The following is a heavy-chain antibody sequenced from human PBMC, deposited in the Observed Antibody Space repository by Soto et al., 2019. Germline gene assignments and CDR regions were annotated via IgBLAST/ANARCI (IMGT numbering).Heavy chain of an antibody. D-gene: IGHD3-10*01. Sequence: ASVKVSCKASGYTFTSYAMHWVRQAPGQRLEWMGWINAGNGHTKYSQKFQARVTITRDTSASTAYMELSSLRSEDTAVYYCARGLLWFGELSRTPVYYYYYGMDVWGRGTLVTVYS. J-gene: IGHJ6*02. V-gene: IGHV1-3*01. CDR1: GYTFTSYA. CDR3: ARGLLWFGELSRTPVYYYYYGMDV. CDR2: INAGNGHT.